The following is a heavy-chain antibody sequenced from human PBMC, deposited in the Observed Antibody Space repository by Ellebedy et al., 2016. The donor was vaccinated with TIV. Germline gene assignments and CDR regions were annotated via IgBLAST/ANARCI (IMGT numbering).Heavy chain of an antibody. CDR1: GGTFSSYA. CDR3: AKKYSDSSDIDLDAFDI. Sequence: ASVKVSCXASGGTFSSYAISWVRQTPGEGLELMGGFIPLFGTANYAQKFQGRVTITADDSTSTVYMELSSLRSEDTAVYYCAKKYSDSSDIDLDAFDIWGQGTVVTVSS. CDR2: FIPLFGTA. J-gene: IGHJ3*02. D-gene: IGHD6-6*01. V-gene: IGHV1-69*13.